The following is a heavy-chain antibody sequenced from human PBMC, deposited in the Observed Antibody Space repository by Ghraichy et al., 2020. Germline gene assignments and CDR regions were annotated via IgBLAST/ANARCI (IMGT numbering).Heavy chain of an antibody. J-gene: IGHJ6*02. CDR2: ISAYNGNT. V-gene: IGHV1-18*01. Sequence: ASVKVSCKASGYTFTSYGISWVRQAPGQGLEWMGWISAYNGNTNYAQKLQGRVTMTTDTSTSTAYMELRSLRSDDTAVYYCARSRHIYSSSWYVNYYGMDVWGQGTTVTVSS. CDR3: ARSRHIYSSSWYVNYYGMDV. D-gene: IGHD6-13*01. CDR1: GYTFTSYG.